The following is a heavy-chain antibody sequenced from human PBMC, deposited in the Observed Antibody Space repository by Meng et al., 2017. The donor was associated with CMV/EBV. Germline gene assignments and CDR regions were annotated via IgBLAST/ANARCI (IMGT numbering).Heavy chain of an antibody. CDR2: INHSGST. CDR1: GGSFSGYY. Sequence: SETLSLTCAVYGGSFSGYYWSWIRQPPGKGLEWIGEINHSGSTNYNPSLKSRVTISVGTSKNQFSLKLSSVTAADTAVYYCARVGIAARYYYYGMDVWGQGTTVTVSS. D-gene: IGHD6-6*01. CDR3: ARVGIAARYYYYGMDV. V-gene: IGHV4-34*01. J-gene: IGHJ6*02.